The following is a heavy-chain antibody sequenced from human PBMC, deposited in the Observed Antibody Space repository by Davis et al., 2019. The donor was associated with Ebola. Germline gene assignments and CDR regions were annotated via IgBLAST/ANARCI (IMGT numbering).Heavy chain of an antibody. CDR2: INHSGST. D-gene: IGHD3-10*01. Sequence: ESLKISCAASGFTFSSYSMNWIRQPPGKGLEWFGEINHSGSTNYNPSLKSRVTISVDTSKNQFSLKLSSVTAADTAVYYCARDAGDTMVQGVTGYYGMDVWGQGTTVTVSS. J-gene: IGHJ6*02. CDR1: GFTFSSYS. CDR3: ARDAGDTMVQGVTGYYGMDV. V-gene: IGHV4-34*01.